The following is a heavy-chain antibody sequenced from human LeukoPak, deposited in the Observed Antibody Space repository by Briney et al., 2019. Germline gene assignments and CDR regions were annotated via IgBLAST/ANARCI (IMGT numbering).Heavy chain of an antibody. J-gene: IGHJ5*02. D-gene: IGHD3-10*01. CDR1: GFTFSSQG. CDR2: ISGSGDGT. V-gene: IGHV3-23*01. CDR3: ASHYGSGSNNWLDT. Sequence: GGSLRLSCAASGFTFSSQGMTWVRQAPGKGLEWVSAISGSGDGTFYADSVKGRFTISRDNSRNTLYLQMNSLRAEDTAVYYCASHYGSGSNNWLDTWGQGTLVTVSS.